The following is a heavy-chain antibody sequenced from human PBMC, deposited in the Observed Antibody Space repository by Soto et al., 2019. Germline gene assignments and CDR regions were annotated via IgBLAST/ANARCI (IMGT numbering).Heavy chain of an antibody. CDR1: GYIFTTYW. Sequence: PXGSLMISCKGSGYIFTTYWITWVRQMPGKGLEWMGRIDPTDTYTNYSPSFQGHVTISADKSISTAYLQWSSLKASDTAMYYCARRDYYGSGSYSGWFDPWGQGTLVTGSS. CDR3: ARRDYYGSGSYSGWFDP. V-gene: IGHV5-10-1*01. CDR2: IDPTDTYT. D-gene: IGHD3-10*01. J-gene: IGHJ5*02.